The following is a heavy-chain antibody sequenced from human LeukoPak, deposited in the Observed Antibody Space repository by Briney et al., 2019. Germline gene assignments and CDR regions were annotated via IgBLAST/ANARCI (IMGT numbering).Heavy chain of an antibody. D-gene: IGHD2-8*01. J-gene: IGHJ6*02. CDR2: IIPIFGTA. CDR1: GGTFSSYA. CDR3: ASGRGYCTNGACYIVYYYYYGMDV. Sequence: SVKVSCKASGGTFSSYAISWVRQAPGQGLEWMGGIIPIFGTANYAQKFQGRVTITADESTSTAYMELSSLRSEDTAVYYCASGRGYCTNGACYIVYYYYYGMDVWGQGTTVTVSS. V-gene: IGHV1-69*01.